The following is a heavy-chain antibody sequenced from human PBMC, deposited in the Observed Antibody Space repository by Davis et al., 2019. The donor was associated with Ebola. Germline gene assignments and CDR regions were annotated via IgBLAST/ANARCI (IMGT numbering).Heavy chain of an antibody. J-gene: IGHJ6*02. V-gene: IGHV3-23*01. CDR2: ISGSGGTT. D-gene: IGHD2-2*02. CDR3: ARVSCTSTSCYTGNYYYYYGMDV. Sequence: GESLKISCAASGFSFSNYAMSWVRQAPGKGLEWVSTISGSGGTTYYADSVKGRFTISRDNSKDTLYLQVNSLRAEDTALYYCARVSCTSTSCYTGNYYYYYGMDVWGQGTTVTVSS. CDR1: GFSFSNYA.